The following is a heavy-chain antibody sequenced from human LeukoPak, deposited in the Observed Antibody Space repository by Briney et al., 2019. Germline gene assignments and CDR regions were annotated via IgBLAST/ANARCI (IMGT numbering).Heavy chain of an antibody. D-gene: IGHD6-19*01. CDR3: ARTSGYFDY. CDR1: GDXLSSKSAA. CDR2: TYYRSKWFN. Sequence: SQTLSLTCVISGDXLSSKSAAWNWIRQSPSRGLEWLGRTYYRSKWFNDYAVSVKGRITINPDTSKNQFSLQLNSVTPEDTAVYFCARTSGYFDYWGQGTLVTVSS. V-gene: IGHV6-1*01. J-gene: IGHJ4*02.